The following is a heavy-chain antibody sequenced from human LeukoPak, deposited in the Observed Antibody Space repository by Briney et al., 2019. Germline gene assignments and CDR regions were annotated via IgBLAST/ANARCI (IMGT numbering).Heavy chain of an antibody. Sequence: GGSLRLSCAASGFTFSSYSMNWVRQAPGKGLEWVSYISSSSSTIYYADSVKGRFTISRDNAKDSLYLQMNSLRAEDTAVYYCARDPGGYSSSWYLDYWGQGTLVTVSS. CDR1: GFTFSSYS. CDR3: ARDPGGYSSSWYLDY. J-gene: IGHJ4*02. V-gene: IGHV3-48*01. D-gene: IGHD6-13*01. CDR2: ISSSSSTI.